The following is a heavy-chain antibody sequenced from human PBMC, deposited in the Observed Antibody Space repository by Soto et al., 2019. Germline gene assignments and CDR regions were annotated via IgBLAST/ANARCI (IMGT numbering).Heavy chain of an antibody. Sequence: TLSLTCTVSGGSISSYYWSWIRQPPGKGLEWIGYIYYSGSTNYNPSLKSRVTISVDTSKNQFSLKLSSVTAADTAVYYCAGTPEYSSSSSDFDYWGQGTLVTVSS. CDR1: GGSISSYY. V-gene: IGHV4-59*08. CDR3: AGTPEYSSSSSDFDY. J-gene: IGHJ4*02. D-gene: IGHD6-6*01. CDR2: IYYSGST.